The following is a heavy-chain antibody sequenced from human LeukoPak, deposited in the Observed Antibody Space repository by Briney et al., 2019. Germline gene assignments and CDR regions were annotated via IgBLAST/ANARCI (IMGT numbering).Heavy chain of an antibody. CDR1: GGSVSSGNYY. D-gene: IGHD3-16*01. J-gene: IGHJ5*02. V-gene: IGHV4-61*01. CDR3: ARVLGTTENWFDP. CDR2: INHSGST. Sequence: SETLSLTCTVSGGSVSSGNYYWSWIRQPPGKGLEWIGEINHSGSTNYNPSLKSRVTISVDTSKNQFSLKLSSVTAADTAVYYCARVLGTTENWFDPWGQGTLVTVSS.